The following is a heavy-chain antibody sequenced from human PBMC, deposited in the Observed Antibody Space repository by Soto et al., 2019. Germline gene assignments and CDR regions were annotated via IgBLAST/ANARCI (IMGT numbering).Heavy chain of an antibody. CDR1: GFSLSTSGVA. V-gene: IGHV2-5*02. J-gene: IGHJ4*02. D-gene: IGHD3-3*01. Sequence: QITLKESGPTLVKPTQTLTLTCTFSGFSLSTSGVAVGWIRQAPRKAPEWLAFIFWDDDKRYSPSLENRLTITKDTSKNQVVLTMTNMDPVDTATYYCARMFDFWSGYYFSYWGRGTLVTVSS. CDR2: IFWDDDK. CDR3: ARMFDFWSGYYFSY.